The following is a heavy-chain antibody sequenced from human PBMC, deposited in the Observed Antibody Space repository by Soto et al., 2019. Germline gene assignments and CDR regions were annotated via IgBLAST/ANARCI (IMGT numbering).Heavy chain of an antibody. CDR2: IIPILGIA. CDR1: GGTFSSYT. J-gene: IGHJ6*03. V-gene: IGHV1-69*04. D-gene: IGHD3-10*01. Sequence: SVKVSCKASGGTFSSYTISWVRQAPGQGLEWMGRIIPILGIANYAQKFQGRVTITADKSTSTAYMELSSLRSEDTAVYYCARDLENYGSGSYSPFIYYYYMDVWGKGTTVTAP. CDR3: ARDLENYGSGSYSPFIYYYYMDV.